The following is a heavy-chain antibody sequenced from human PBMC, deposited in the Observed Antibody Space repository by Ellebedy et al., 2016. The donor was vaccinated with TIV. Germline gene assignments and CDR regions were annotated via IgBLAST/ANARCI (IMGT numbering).Heavy chain of an antibody. Sequence: GESLKISCETSGFNLNDYYMSWVRQAPGKGLEWVSFISSSGRPIYYADSVKGRFTISRDNAQKTLFLQMNSLRVEDTAVYYCTRDFHPWGQGTLVTVSS. V-gene: IGHV3-11*01. J-gene: IGHJ5*02. CDR3: TRDFHP. CDR1: GFNLNDYY. D-gene: IGHD2/OR15-2a*01. CDR2: ISSSGRPI.